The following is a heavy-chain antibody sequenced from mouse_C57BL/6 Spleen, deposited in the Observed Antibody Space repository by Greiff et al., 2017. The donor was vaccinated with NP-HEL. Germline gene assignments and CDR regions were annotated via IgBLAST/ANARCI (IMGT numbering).Heavy chain of an antibody. CDR1: GYSITSGYY. CDR3: ASGVYDGYYGHAMVY. D-gene: IGHD2-3*01. CDR2: ISYDGSN. V-gene: IGHV3-6*01. Sequence: EVKLLESGPGLVKPSQSLSLTCSVTGYSITSGYYWNWIRQFPGNKLEWMGYISYDGSNNYNPSLKNRISITRDTSKNQFFLKLNSVTTEDTATYYCASGVYDGYYGHAMVYWGQGTSVTVSS. J-gene: IGHJ4*01.